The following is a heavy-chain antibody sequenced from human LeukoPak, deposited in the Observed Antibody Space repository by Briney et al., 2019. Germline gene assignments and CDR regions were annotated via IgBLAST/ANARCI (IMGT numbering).Heavy chain of an antibody. D-gene: IGHD6-19*01. CDR1: GSTFGDYA. J-gene: IGHJ4*02. CDR2: SRGKAYGGTT. CDR3: GSGSGWYSPDY. Sequence: GGSLRLSCTASGSTFGDYAMNWFRQAPGKGLEWVGFSRGKAYGGTTEFAASVKGRFIISRDDSKNIAYLQMNSLKTEDTAVYYCGSGSGWYSPDYWGQGTLVTVSS. V-gene: IGHV3-49*03.